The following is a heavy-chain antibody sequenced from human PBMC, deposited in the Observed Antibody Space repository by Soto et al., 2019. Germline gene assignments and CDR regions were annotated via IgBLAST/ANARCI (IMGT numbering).Heavy chain of an antibody. CDR1: GYTFTSYG. CDR3: ARLVDFGVVIHYYMEV. Sequence: QVQLVQSGAEVKKPGASVKVSCKASGYTFTSYGISWVRQAPGQGLEWMGWISAYNGNTNYAQKLQGRDTMTTDTSTSTAYMEQRSMRYDETVVYYCARLVDFGVVIHYYMEVWGKGTTVTV. CDR2: ISAYNGNT. J-gene: IGHJ6*03. V-gene: IGHV1-18*01. D-gene: IGHD3-3*01.